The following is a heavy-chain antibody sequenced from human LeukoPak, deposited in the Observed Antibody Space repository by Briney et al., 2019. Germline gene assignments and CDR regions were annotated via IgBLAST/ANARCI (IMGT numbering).Heavy chain of an antibody. CDR3: AKDQGCYLYHYYMDV. V-gene: IGHV3-30*02. CDR2: IRYDGSNK. J-gene: IGHJ6*03. Sequence: PGGSLRLSCAASGFTFSSYGMHWVRQAPGKGLEWVAFIRYDGSNKYYADSVKGRFTISRDNSKNTLYLQMNSLRAEDTAVYYCAKDQGCYLYHYYMDVWGKGTTVNVSS. CDR1: GFTFSSYG.